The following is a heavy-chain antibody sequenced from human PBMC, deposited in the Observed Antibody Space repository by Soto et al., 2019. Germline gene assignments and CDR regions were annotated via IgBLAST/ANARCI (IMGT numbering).Heavy chain of an antibody. Sequence: QLVESGGGLVQPGGSLRLSCAAAGVAFSTYSMNWVRQAPGKGLEWVSYISFSSTTIFYADSVRGRFTISRDNAQTSLYLQMNTLRDEDTAVYYCARDNGIAGSFDPWGQGTLVTVSS. CDR1: GVAFSTYS. J-gene: IGHJ5*02. V-gene: IGHV3-48*02. D-gene: IGHD2-21*01. CDR2: ISFSSTTI. CDR3: ARDNGIAGSFDP.